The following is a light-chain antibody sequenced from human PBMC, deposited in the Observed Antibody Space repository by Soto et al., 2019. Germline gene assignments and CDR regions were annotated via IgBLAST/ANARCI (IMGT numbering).Light chain of an antibody. CDR2: EVS. J-gene: IGLJ1*01. Sequence: QSVLTQPPSVSGSPGQSVAISCTGTSSDVAAYNRVSWFQQSPGTAPKLLIYEVSNRPSGVPDRFSGSKSGNTASLTISGLQAEDEADYYCSLYTSSSTYVFGTGTKVPS. V-gene: IGLV2-18*01. CDR3: SLYTSSSTYV. CDR1: SSDVAAYNR.